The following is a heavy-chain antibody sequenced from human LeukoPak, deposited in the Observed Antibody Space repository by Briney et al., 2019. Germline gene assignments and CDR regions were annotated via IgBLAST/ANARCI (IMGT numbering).Heavy chain of an antibody. CDR2: ISSSGSTI. Sequence: PGGSLRLSCAASGFTFSSYERNWVRQAPGKGLEWVSYISSSGSTIYYADSVKGRFTISRDNAKNSLYLQMNSLRAEDTAVYYCARDSTVVAAFDYWGQGTLVTVSS. D-gene: IGHD2-15*01. V-gene: IGHV3-48*03. J-gene: IGHJ4*02. CDR1: GFTFSSYE. CDR3: ARDSTVVAAFDY.